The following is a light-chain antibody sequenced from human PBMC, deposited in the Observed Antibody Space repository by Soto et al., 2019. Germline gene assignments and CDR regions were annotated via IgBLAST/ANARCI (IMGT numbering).Light chain of an antibody. CDR1: QGISDY. CDR2: DAS. Sequence: DIQFTQSPSSLSASVGDRVTITCRASQGISDYLAWYQRKPGKAPNLLIYDASSLESGVPSRFSGSGSGTEFTLTISSLQPDDFATYYCQQYNSYWTFGQGTKVDI. CDR3: QQYNSYWT. V-gene: IGKV1-5*01. J-gene: IGKJ1*01.